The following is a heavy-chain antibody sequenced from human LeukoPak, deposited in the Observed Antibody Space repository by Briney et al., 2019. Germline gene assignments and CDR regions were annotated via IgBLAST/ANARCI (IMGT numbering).Heavy chain of an antibody. V-gene: IGHV3-30*18. Sequence: GGSLRLSCAASGFTFSSYGMHWVRQAPGKGLEWVAVISYDGSNKYYADSVKGRFTISRDNSKNTLYLQMNSLGAEDTAVYYCAKDRSGSYSPYYFDYWGQGTLVTVSS. CDR1: GFTFSSYG. CDR3: AKDRSGSYSPYYFDY. CDR2: ISYDGSNK. J-gene: IGHJ4*02. D-gene: IGHD1-26*01.